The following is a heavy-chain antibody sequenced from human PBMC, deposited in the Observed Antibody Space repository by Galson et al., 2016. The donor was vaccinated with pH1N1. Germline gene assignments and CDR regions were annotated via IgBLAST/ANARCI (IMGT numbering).Heavy chain of an antibody. J-gene: IGHJ4*02. CDR2: ISPGGGGT. D-gene: IGHD5-18*01. CDR1: GFSFSTFA. Sequence: SLRLSCAASGFSFSTFAMTWVRQAPGKGLEWVSFISPGGGGTYYADSVKGRFTISKDSSKNTLYLQMNNLRPEDTAFYYCARVRSSGYNYAQQFVDWGQGTLVTVSS. CDR3: ARVRSSGYNYAQQFVD. V-gene: IGHV3-23*01.